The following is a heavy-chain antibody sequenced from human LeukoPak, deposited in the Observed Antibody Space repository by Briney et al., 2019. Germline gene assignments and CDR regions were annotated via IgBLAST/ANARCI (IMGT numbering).Heavy chain of an antibody. J-gene: IGHJ4*02. CDR2: IYYSGST. D-gene: IGHD3-16*02. V-gene: IGHV4-59*01. CDR3: ARDSDYVWGSYRPFDY. Sequence: SETLSLTCTVSGGSISSYYWSWIRQPPGKGLEWIGCIYYSGSTNYNPSLKSRVTISLDTSKNQFSLKLSSVPAADTAVYYCARDSDYVWGSYRPFDYWGQGTLVTVSS. CDR1: GGSISSYY.